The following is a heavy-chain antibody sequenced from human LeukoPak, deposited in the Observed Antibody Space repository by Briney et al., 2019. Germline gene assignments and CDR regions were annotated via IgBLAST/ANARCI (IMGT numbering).Heavy chain of an antibody. CDR3: AKHTAMARYDAFDI. Sequence: GGSLRFSRAASGFTFSSYGMHWVRQAPGKGLEWVAVISYDGSNKYYADSVKGRFTISRDNSKNTLYLQMNSLRAEDTAVYYCAKHTAMARYDAFDIWGQGTMVTVSS. J-gene: IGHJ3*02. CDR1: GFTFSSYG. CDR2: ISYDGSNK. D-gene: IGHD5-18*01. V-gene: IGHV3-30*18.